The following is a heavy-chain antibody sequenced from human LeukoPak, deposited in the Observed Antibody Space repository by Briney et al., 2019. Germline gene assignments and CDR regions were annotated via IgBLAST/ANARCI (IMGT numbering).Heavy chain of an antibody. J-gene: IGHJ3*02. Sequence: PGGSLRLSCAASGFTFSSNWMSWVRQAPRKGLEWVANIKQDGSEKYYVDSVKGRFTISKDNANNSLYLQMNSLRAEDTAVYYCARELSPPNIRGYAFDIWGQGTMVTVSS. CDR1: GFTFSSNW. V-gene: IGHV3-7*01. CDR2: IKQDGSEK. D-gene: IGHD2/OR15-2a*01. CDR3: ARELSPPNIRGYAFDI.